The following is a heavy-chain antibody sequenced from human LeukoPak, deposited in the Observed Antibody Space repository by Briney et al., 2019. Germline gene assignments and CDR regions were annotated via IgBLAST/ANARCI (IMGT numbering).Heavy chain of an antibody. CDR1: GGSISSYY. D-gene: IGHD6-19*01. CDR2: IYYSGST. CDR3: AGEGGWPRYFDC. V-gene: IGHV4-59*01. J-gene: IGHJ4*02. Sequence: SETLSLTCTVSGGSISSYYWNWIRQPPGKGLEWIGYIYYSGSTNYNPSLKSRVTISVDTSKNQFSLKLSSVTAADTAVYYCAGEGGWPRYFDCWGQGTLVTVSS.